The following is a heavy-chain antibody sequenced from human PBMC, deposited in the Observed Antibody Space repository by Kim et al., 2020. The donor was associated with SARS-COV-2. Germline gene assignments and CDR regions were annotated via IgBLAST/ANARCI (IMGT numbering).Heavy chain of an antibody. Sequence: SETLSLTCTVSGGSMSNYYWTWNRQPPGKGLEWIGYISYSGSTHYNPSLRSRVTVSLDTSRNQFSLKLTSVTTADTAVYYCARGTTPYAVAGMPTLDYWG. D-gene: IGHD6-19*01. CDR2: ISYSGST. V-gene: IGHV4-59*01. CDR1: GGSMSNYY. CDR3: ARGTTPYAVAGMPTLDY. J-gene: IGHJ4*01.